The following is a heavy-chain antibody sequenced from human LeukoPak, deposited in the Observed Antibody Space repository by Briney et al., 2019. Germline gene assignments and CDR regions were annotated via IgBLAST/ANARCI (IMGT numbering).Heavy chain of an antibody. CDR2: ISSSSSYI. J-gene: IGHJ3*02. CDR3: AKLIAVASKDAFDI. CDR1: GFTFSSYS. V-gene: IGHV3-21*04. Sequence: PGGSLRLSCAASGFTFSSYSMNWVRQAPGKGLEWVSSISSSSSYIYYADSVKGRFTISRDNAKNSLYLQMNSLRAEDTAVYYCAKLIAVASKDAFDIWGQGTMVTVSS. D-gene: IGHD6-19*01.